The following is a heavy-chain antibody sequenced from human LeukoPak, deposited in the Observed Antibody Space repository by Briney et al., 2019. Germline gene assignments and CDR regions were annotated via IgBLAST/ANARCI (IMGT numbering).Heavy chain of an antibody. CDR2: ISSVGDNI. CDR1: GFTFSSYR. Sequence: PGGSLRLSCAASGFTFSSYRMIWVRQAPGMGLEWLSYISSVGDNIYYADSVKGRFTISRDNAKNSVSLQMNSLRAEDTAVYYCARDGRGWYRNLEYWGQGTLVIVSS. V-gene: IGHV3-48*03. D-gene: IGHD6-19*01. J-gene: IGHJ4*02. CDR3: ARDGRGWYRNLEY.